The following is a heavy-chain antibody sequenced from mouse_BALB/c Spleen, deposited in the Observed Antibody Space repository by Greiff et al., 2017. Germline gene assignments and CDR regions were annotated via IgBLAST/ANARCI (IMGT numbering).Heavy chain of an antibody. CDR2: ISPGNGDI. CDR1: GYTFTSYW. CDR3: RCYYDYDGVDY. D-gene: IGHD2-4*01. V-gene: IGHV1S53*02. J-gene: IGHJ2*01. Sequence: QVQLQQPGAELVRPGASVKLSCKASGYTFTSYWMNWVKQRPGQGLEWIGYISPGNGDIKYNEKFKGKATLTADKSSSTAYMQLNSLTSEDSAVYFCRCYYDYDGVDYWGQGTTLTVSS.